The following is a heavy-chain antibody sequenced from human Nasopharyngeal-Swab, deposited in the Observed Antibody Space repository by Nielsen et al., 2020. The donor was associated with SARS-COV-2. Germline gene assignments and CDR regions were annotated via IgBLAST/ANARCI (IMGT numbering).Heavy chain of an antibody. Sequence: LRLSCPVSGGSISSGGYYWSWIRQHPGKGLEWIGYIYYSGSTYYNPSLKSRVTISVDTSKNQFSLKLSSVTAADTAVYYCARAMIVVVINAFDIWGQGTMVTVSS. CDR2: IYYSGST. D-gene: IGHD3-22*01. CDR3: ARAMIVVVINAFDI. J-gene: IGHJ3*02. CDR1: GGSISSGGYY. V-gene: IGHV4-31*03.